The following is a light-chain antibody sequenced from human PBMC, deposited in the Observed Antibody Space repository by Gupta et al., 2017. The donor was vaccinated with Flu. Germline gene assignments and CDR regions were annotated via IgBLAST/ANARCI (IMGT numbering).Light chain of an antibody. CDR2: DVT. CDR1: SNDVGGSTR. Sequence: QSAPPQPRSVSGSPGQSVTISCPGSSNDVGGSTRVSWYQQRPGKAPKLILYDVTERPSGVPDRFSGSKSGNTASLTISGLQADDEADYYCSSHAGRVTWVFGTGTTVTVL. CDR3: SSHAGRVTWV. V-gene: IGLV2-11*01. J-gene: IGLJ1*01.